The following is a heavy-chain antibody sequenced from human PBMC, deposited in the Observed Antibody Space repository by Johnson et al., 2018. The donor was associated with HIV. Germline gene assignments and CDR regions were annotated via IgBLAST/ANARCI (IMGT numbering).Heavy chain of an antibody. CDR2: INTGGST. V-gene: IGHV3-66*01. CDR3: ARDPFRDAFDI. CDR1: GFTVSSNY. J-gene: IGHJ3*02. Sequence: VQLVESGGGLVQPGGSLRLSCAASGFTVSSNYMSWVRPAPGKGLEWVSLINTGGSTYYADSVKGRFTLSRDNSKTTLYLKMNSLRAEDTAVYYCARDPFRDAFDIWGQGTMVTVSS.